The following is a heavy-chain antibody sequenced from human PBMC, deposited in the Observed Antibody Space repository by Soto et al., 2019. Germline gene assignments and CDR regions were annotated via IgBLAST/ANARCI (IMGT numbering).Heavy chain of an antibody. CDR2: YISNSGDT. V-gene: IGHV1-2*02. Sequence: GASVKVSCKTSGNPFMGHYIHWLRQAPLQGFEWLGYISNSGDTKFSQNFQGRVSMTRDTYITTAYMELRGLQSGDTAVYYCAAGGSWYAFWGQGPLVTVSS. J-gene: IGHJ4*02. D-gene: IGHD6-13*01. CDR1: GNPFMGHY. CDR3: AAGGSWYAF.